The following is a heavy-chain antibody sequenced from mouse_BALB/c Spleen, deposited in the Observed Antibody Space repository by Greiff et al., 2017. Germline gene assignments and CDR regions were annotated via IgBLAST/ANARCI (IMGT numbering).Heavy chain of an antibody. D-gene: IGHD4-1*01. CDR3: ARTGIYYAMDY. Sequence: VQLKQSGAELVKPGASVKLSCTASGFNIKDTYMHWVKQRPEQGLEWIGRIDPANGNTKYDPKFQGKATITADTSSNTAYLQLSSLTSEDTAVYYCARTGIYYAMDYWGQGTSVTVSS. CDR2: IDPANGNT. J-gene: IGHJ4*01. CDR1: GFNIKDTY. V-gene: IGHV14-3*02.